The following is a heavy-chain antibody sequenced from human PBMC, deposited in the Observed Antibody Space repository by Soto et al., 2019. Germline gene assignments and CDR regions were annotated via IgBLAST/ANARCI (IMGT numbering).Heavy chain of an antibody. CDR2: LSYTGST. CDR1: GGPVRDAYSY. Sequence: PSETLSLTCTVSGGPVRDAYSYWTWIRQPPGKGLEWMGYLSYTGSTYYNPSPRNRATISVDESSNHLSLRLSSVTAADTAVYYCARELEGGVFHIWGRGTLVTVSS. D-gene: IGHD2-8*02. J-gene: IGHJ3*02. CDR3: ARELEGGVFHI. V-gene: IGHV4-30-4*01.